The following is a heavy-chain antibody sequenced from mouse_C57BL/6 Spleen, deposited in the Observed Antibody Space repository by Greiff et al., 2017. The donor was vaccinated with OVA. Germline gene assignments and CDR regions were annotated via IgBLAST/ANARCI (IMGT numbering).Heavy chain of an antibody. CDR1: GYSFTGYY. CDR3: ARVGGNAWFAY. J-gene: IGHJ3*01. CDR2: INPSTGGT. V-gene: IGHV1-42*01. Sequence: EVQLQQSGPELVKPGASVKISCKASGYSFTGYYMNWVKQSPEKSLEWIGEINPSTGGTTYNQKFKAKATLTVDKSSSTAYMQLKSLTSEDSAVYYCARVGGNAWFAYWGQGTLVTVSA. D-gene: IGHD2-1*01.